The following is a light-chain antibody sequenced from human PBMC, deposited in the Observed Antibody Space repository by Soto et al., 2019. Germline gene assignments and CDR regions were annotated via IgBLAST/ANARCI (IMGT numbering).Light chain of an antibody. CDR2: GAS. V-gene: IGKV3-20*01. J-gene: IGKJ5*01. CDR3: QQYSSSPET. Sequence: ELALTQSPSPLSLSPAERATPSGSTGRRGSSSWLAWYQQKPGKAPRVLIYGASSRATGIPDRFSGSGSGTDFTLTISRLEPEDFAVYYCQQYSSSPETFGQGTRLEIK. CDR1: RRGSSSW.